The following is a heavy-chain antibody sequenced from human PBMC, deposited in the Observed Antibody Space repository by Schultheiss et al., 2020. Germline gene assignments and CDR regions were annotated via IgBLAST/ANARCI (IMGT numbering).Heavy chain of an antibody. J-gene: IGHJ4*02. CDR3: TTDTLTTYYYDSSGYYDY. CDR2: IKSKTDGGTT. D-gene: IGHD3-22*01. V-gene: IGHV3-15*07. Sequence: GESLKISCAASGFTFSNAWMNWVRQAPGKGLEWVGRIKSKTDGGTTDYAAPVKGRFTISRDDSKNTLYLQMNSLKTEDTAVYYCTTDTLTTYYYDSSGYYDYWGQGTLVTLSS. CDR1: GFTFSNAW.